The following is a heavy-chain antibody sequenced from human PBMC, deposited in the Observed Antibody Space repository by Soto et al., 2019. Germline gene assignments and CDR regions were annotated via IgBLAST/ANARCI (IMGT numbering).Heavy chain of an antibody. V-gene: IGHV6-1*01. J-gene: IGHJ6*02. Sequence: SQTLSLTCAISGDSVSSNSAAWSWIRQSPSRGLEWLGRTYYRSKWYNDYAVSVKSRITINPDTSKNQFSLQLNSVTPEDTAVYYCARELGEVSTDYYYGMDVWGQGTTVTVSS. CDR3: ARELGEVSTDYYYGMDV. CDR1: GDSVSSNSAA. D-gene: IGHD3-16*02. CDR2: TYYRSKWYN.